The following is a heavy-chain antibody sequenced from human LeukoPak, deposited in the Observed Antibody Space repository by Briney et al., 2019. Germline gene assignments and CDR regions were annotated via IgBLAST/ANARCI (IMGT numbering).Heavy chain of an antibody. V-gene: IGHV3-23*01. Sequence: GGSLRLSCAASGFTISTYAMTWVRQAPGKGLEWVSSITSSGATTYYADSVKGRFTISRDISKNTLYLQMNSLAAEDSAVYYCAKEFIAGDGHVDCDSWGQGTLVTVSS. J-gene: IGHJ4*02. CDR3: AKEFIAGDGHVDCDS. CDR2: ITSSGATT. D-gene: IGHD5-24*01. CDR1: GFTISTYA.